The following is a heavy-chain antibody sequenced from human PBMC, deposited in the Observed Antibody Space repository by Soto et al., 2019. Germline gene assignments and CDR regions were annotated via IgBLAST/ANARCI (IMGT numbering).Heavy chain of an antibody. CDR1: GGSFSGYY. CDR3: AKDVILWFGELGGWFDP. CDR2: INYSGST. V-gene: IGHV4-34*01. J-gene: IGHJ5*02. Sequence: SETLSLTCAVYGGSFSGYYWSWIRQPPGKGLEWIGEINYSGSTNYNPSLKSRVSISVDTSKNQFSLRAEDTAVYYCAKDVILWFGELGGWFDPWGQGTLVTVS. D-gene: IGHD3-10*01.